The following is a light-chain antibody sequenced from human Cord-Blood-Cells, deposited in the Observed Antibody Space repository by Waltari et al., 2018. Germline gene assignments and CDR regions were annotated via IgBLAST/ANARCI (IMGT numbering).Light chain of an antibody. CDR2: DAS. V-gene: IGKV3-11*01. CDR3: QQRSNWLT. Sequence: EIVLTQPPATLSLSPGERVTLSCRASQSVSSYLAWYQQKPGQAPRLLIYDASNRATGIPARFSGSGSGTDFTLTISSLEPEDFAVYYCQQRSNWLTFGGGTEVEIK. CDR1: QSVSSY. J-gene: IGKJ4*01.